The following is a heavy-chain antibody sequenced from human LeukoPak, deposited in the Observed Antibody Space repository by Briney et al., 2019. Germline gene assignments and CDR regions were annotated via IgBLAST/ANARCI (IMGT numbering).Heavy chain of an antibody. CDR3: ATYYSSSTSCYEDY. D-gene: IGHD2-2*01. J-gene: IGHJ4*01. Sequence: PGGSLRLSCAASGFTFSSYWMHWVRQAPGKGLVWVSRISTDGSTTSYADSVKGRFTISRDNAKNTLYLQMNSLRAEDTAVYYCATYYSSSTSCYEDYWGQGTLVTVYS. CDR1: GFTFSSYW. V-gene: IGHV3-74*01. CDR2: ISTDGSTT.